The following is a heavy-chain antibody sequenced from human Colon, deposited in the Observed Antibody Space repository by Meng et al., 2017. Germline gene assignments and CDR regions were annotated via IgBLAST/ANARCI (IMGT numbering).Heavy chain of an antibody. D-gene: IGHD3-10*01. CDR2: IYYSGST. Sequence: GSLRLSCTVSGGSISSYYWSWIRQPPGKGLEWIGYIYYSGSTNYNPSLKSRVTISVDTSKNQFSLKLSSVTAADTAVYYWARDVYYYGSGSYYSGDAFDIWGQGTMVTVSS. J-gene: IGHJ3*02. V-gene: IGHV4-59*01. CDR1: GGSISSYY. CDR3: ARDVYYYGSGSYYSGDAFDI.